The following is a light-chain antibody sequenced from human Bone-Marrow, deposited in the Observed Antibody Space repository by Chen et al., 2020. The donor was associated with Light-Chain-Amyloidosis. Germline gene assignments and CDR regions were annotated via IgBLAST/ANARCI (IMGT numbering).Light chain of an antibody. CDR1: SSDVGGYNY. V-gene: IGLV2-8*01. CDR2: EVS. J-gene: IGLJ2*01. CDR3: SSYGGRTNLV. Sequence: QSAPTQPPSASGSLGPSVTIPCTGTSSDVGGYNYVSWYQQHPGKAPKLMISEVSKRPSGVPDRFSGSKSGNTASLTVSGLQPDDEADYYCSSYGGRTNLVFGGGTKLTVL.